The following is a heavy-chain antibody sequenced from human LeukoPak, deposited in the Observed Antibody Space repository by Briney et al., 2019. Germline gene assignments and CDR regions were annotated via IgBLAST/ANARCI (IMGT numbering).Heavy chain of an antibody. J-gene: IGHJ4*02. Sequence: SETLSLTCTVSGGSISSGSYYWSWIRQPAGKGLEWIGRIYTSGSTNYNPSLKSRVTISVDTSKNQFSLKLSSVTAADTAVYYCARASVGGIIDYWGQGTLVTVSS. CDR1: GGSISSGSYY. D-gene: IGHD3-10*01. V-gene: IGHV4-61*02. CDR2: IYTSGST. CDR3: ARASVGGIIDY.